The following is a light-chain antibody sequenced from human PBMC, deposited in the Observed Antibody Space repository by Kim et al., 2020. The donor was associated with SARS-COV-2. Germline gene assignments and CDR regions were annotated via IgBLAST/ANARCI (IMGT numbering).Light chain of an antibody. CDR2: AAS. CDR1: QSVRSS. V-gene: IGKV1-5*01. CDR3: QQYDNYPVT. Sequence: DIQMTQSPSTVSAYVGDRVTITCRASQSVRSSLAWHQQKPGKAPNLVMYAASSLESGVPSRFSGSGSGTEFTLTINSLQPDDFATYYCQQYDNYPVTFGQGTKLEIK. J-gene: IGKJ2*01.